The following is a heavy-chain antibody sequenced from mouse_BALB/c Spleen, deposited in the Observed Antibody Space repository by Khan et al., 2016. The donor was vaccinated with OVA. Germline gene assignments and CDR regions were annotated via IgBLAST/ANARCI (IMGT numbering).Heavy chain of an antibody. Sequence: QVQLKESGAELVRPGTSVKLSCKTSGYIFTSYWIHWVKQRSGQGLEWIARIYPGTDNTYYNENFKDKATLTADKSSSTVNLQLSSLKSEDSAVFFCAREDALYYFDYWGQGTTLTVSS. CDR2: IYPGTDNT. V-gene: IGHV1-76*01. CDR1: GYIFTSYW. CDR3: AREDALYYFDY. J-gene: IGHJ2*01.